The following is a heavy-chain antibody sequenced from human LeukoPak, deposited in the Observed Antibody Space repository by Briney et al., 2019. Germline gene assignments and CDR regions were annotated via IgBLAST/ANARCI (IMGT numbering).Heavy chain of an antibody. D-gene: IGHD2-2*01. CDR2: IYYSGST. CDR3: ARDGEYCSSTSCDPFDY. Sequence: PSETLSLTCTVSGGSISSYYWSWIRQPPGKGLEWIGYIYYSGSTNYNPSLKSRVTISVDTSKNQFSLKLSSVTAADTAVYYCARDGEYCSSTSCDPFDYWGQGTLVTVSS. CDR1: GGSISSYY. J-gene: IGHJ4*02. V-gene: IGHV4-59*12.